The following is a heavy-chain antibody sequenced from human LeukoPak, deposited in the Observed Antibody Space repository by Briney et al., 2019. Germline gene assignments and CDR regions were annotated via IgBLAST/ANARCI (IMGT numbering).Heavy chain of an antibody. CDR2: IRYDGTNK. V-gene: IGHV3-30*02. CDR1: GFTFSSYY. CDR3: ARDRGLTYYYDSSGYRPMDV. D-gene: IGHD3-22*01. Sequence: PGGSLRLSCAASGFTFSSYYMHWVRQAPGKGLEWVAFIRYDGTNKHYADSVKGRFTISRDNSKNTLYLQMNSLRAEDTAVYHCARDRGLTYYYDSSGYRPMDVWGKGTTVTVSS. J-gene: IGHJ6*03.